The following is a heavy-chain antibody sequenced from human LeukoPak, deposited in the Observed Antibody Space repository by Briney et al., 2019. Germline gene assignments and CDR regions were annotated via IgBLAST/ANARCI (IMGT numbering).Heavy chain of an antibody. CDR2: IWYDGSNK. CDR1: GFTFSSYG. CDR3: ARVPVYYYYYMDV. J-gene: IGHJ6*03. V-gene: IGHV3-33*01. Sequence: GGSLRLSCAASGFTFSSYGMHWVRQAPGKGLEWVAVIWYDGSNKYYADSVKGRFTISRDNSKNTLYLQMNSLRAEDTAVYYCARVPVYYYYYMDVWGKGTTVTVSS.